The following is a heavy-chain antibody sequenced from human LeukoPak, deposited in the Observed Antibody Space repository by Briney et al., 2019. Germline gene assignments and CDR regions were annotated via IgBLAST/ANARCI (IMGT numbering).Heavy chain of an antibody. J-gene: IGHJ5*02. CDR2: IYYSGST. V-gene: IGHV4-59*01. CDR3: AREAGGDPGVWFDP. D-gene: IGHD2-21*02. Sequence: SETLSLTCTVSGGSISSYYWSWIRQPPGKGLEWIGYIYYSGSTNYNPSLKSRVTISVDTSKNQFSLKLSSVTAVDTAVYYCAREAGGDPGVWFDPWGQGTLVTVSS. CDR1: GGSISSYY.